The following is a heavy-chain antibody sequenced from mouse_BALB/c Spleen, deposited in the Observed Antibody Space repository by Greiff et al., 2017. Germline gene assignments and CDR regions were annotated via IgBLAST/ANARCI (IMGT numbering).Heavy chain of an antibody. CDR2: ISSGGST. CDR3: ARGEVLPAWFAY. Sequence: EVQVVESGGGLVKPGGSLKLSCAASGFTFSSYAMSWVRQTPEKRLEWVASISSGGSTYYPDSVKGRFTISRDNARNILYLQMSSLRSEDTAMYYCARGEVLPAWFAYWGQGTLVTVSA. V-gene: IGHV5-6-5*01. D-gene: IGHD1-1*01. J-gene: IGHJ3*01. CDR1: GFTFSSYA.